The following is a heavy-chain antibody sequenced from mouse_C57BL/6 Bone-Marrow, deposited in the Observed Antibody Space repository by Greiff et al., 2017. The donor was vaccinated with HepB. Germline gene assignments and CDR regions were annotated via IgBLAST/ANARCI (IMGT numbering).Heavy chain of an antibody. V-gene: IGHV1-81*01. CDR1: GYTFTSYG. CDR3: ARPGGSWFAY. J-gene: IGHJ3*01. CDR2: IYPRSGNT. Sequence: VQLQQSGAELARPGASVKLSCKASGYTFTSYGISWVKQRTGQGLEWIGEIYPRSGNTYYNEKFKGKVTLTADKSSSTAYMELRSLTSEDSAVYFWARPGGSWFAYWGQGTLVTVSA.